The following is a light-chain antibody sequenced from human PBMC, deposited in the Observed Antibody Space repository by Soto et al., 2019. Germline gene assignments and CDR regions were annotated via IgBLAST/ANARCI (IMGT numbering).Light chain of an antibody. J-gene: IGKJ1*01. CDR1: QNINNY. Sequence: DIQMPQSTSSLSASLGDRFTITCQASQNINNYLNWYQQKPGRAPKLLIYAASSLQSGVPSRFSGSGSGTDFTLTISGLQPEDIATYYCLQSYGSPPAFGQGTKVDIK. V-gene: IGKV1-39*01. CDR2: AAS. CDR3: LQSYGSPPA.